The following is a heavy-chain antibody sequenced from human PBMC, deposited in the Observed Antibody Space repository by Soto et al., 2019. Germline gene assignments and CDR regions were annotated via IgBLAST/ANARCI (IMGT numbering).Heavy chain of an antibody. J-gene: IGHJ6*02. Sequence: VASVKVSCKASGGTFSSYAISWVRQAPGQGLEWMGGIIPIFGTANYAQKFQGRVTITADKSTSTAYMELSSLRSEDTAVYYCARGTAMVSYYYYYGMDVWGQGTTVTVSS. CDR1: GGTFSSYA. D-gene: IGHD5-18*01. CDR3: ARGTAMVSYYYYYGMDV. V-gene: IGHV1-69*06. CDR2: IIPIFGTA.